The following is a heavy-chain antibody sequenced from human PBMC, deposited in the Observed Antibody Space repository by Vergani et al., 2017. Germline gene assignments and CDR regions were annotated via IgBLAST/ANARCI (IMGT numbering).Heavy chain of an antibody. J-gene: IGHJ5*02. D-gene: IGHD6-19*01. CDR3: ASFRSGWT. V-gene: IGHV4-34*01. CDR1: GGSFSGYY. Sequence: QVQLQQWGAGLLKPSETLSLTCAVYGGSFSGYYWSWIRQPPGKGLEWIGEINHSGSTNYNPSLKSRVTISVDTSKNQFSLKLSSVTAADTAVYYCASFRSGWTWGQGTLVTVSS. CDR2: INHSGST.